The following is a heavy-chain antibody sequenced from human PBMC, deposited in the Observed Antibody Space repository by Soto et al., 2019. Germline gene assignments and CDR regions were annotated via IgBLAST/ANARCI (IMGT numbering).Heavy chain of an antibody. CDR2: IIPIFGTA. D-gene: IGHD2-15*01. V-gene: IGHV1-69*12. CDR3: ARDGGYCSGGSCYPFDY. Sequence: QVQLVQSGAEVKKPGSSVKVSCKASGGTFSSYAISWVRQAPGQGLEWMGGIIPIFGTANYAQKFQGRVTITADESTGNAYMELSSLSSEDTAVYYCARDGGYCSGGSCYPFDYWGQGTRVTVSS. J-gene: IGHJ4*02. CDR1: GGTFSSYA.